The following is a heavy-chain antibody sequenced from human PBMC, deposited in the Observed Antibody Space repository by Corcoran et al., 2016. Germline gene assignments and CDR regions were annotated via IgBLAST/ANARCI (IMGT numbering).Heavy chain of an antibody. D-gene: IGHD2-2*01. V-gene: IGHV5-51*01. CDR2: IYPGDSDT. J-gene: IGHJ3*02. CDR3: AASHAYCSSTSCLDAFDI. Sequence: EVQLVQSGAEVKKPGESLKISCKGSGYSFTSYWIGWVRQMPGKGLEWMGIIYPGDSDTRYSPSFQGQVTISADKSISPAYLQWSSLKASDPAMYYFAASHAYCSSTSCLDAFDIWGQGTMVTVSS. CDR1: GYSFTSYW.